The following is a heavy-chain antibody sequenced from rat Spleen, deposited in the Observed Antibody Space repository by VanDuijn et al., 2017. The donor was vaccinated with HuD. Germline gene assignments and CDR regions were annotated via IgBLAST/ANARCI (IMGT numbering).Heavy chain of an antibody. CDR1: GFTFSGYW. CDR2: ISPDGGST. CDR3: ARVELGRDYFDY. J-gene: IGHJ2*01. V-gene: IGHV5-58*01. D-gene: IGHD5-1*01. Sequence: EVLLVETGGGLVQPGESLKLSCVASGFTFSGYWMYWIRQAPGEGLEWISSISPDGGSTYYPDSVKGRFTISRDNAKSTLYLQMDSLRSEDTATYYCARVELGRDYFDYWGQGVMVTVSS.